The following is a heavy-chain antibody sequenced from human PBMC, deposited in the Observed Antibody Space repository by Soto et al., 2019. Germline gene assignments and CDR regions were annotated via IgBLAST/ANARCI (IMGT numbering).Heavy chain of an antibody. CDR2: VSASGGST. D-gene: IGHD2-15*01. Sequence: EVQLFESGGGLVQPGGSLRLSCAASGFSFNTYAMSWVRQARGKGPEWVSTVSASGGSTYSADSVKGLFTISRDNSKSTVHLQMSSLRAEDTAVYYCAKTMGDCSGGSCYGAYSMDVWGQGITVTVSS. V-gene: IGHV3-23*01. CDR3: AKTMGDCSGGSCYGAYSMDV. CDR1: GFSFNTYA. J-gene: IGHJ6*02.